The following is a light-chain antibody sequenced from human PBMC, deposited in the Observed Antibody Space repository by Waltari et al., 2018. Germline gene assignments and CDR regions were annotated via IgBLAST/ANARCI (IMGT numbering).Light chain of an antibody. V-gene: IGLV1-47*01. CDR3: AAWDDSLSVGV. J-gene: IGLJ3*02. Sequence: QSVLTQPPSASGTPGQRVTISCSGSSSNLGRNYVYWYQQFPGTAPKLLISRNNPRPSGVPDRFSGSRSGPSASLAVSGLRSEDEADYYCAAWDDSLSVGVFGGGTRVTVL. CDR2: RNN. CDR1: SSNLGRNY.